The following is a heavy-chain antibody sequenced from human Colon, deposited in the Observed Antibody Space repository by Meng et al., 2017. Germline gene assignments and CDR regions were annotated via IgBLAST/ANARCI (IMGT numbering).Heavy chain of an antibody. J-gene: IGHJ4*02. CDR1: GASVRSPDHQ. D-gene: IGHD3-16*01. Sequence: VQLEESVPGLVRRSVTLPLICAFSGASVRSPDHQWGWVRQPPGKGLEWIGYARIDYANTNYNPSLKSRVNVSLDTSKNQFSLNVRSVTAADTAVYYCARDYWGSLDFWGQGILVTVSS. CDR3: ARDYWGSLDF. CDR2: ARIDYANT. V-gene: IGHV4-61*08.